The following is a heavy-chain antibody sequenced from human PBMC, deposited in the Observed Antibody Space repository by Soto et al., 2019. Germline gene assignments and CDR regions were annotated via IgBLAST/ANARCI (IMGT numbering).Heavy chain of an antibody. CDR3: ARRYCSSTSCYYGMDV. V-gene: IGHV1-2*04. J-gene: IGHJ6*02. CDR2: INPNSGGT. Sequence: ASVKVSCKASGYTFTGYYMHWVRQAPGQGLEWMGWINPNSGGTNYAQKFQGWVTMTRDTSISTAYMELSRLRSDDTAVYYCARRYCSSTSCYYGMDVWGPGTRVTVSS. D-gene: IGHD2-2*01. CDR1: GYTFTGYY.